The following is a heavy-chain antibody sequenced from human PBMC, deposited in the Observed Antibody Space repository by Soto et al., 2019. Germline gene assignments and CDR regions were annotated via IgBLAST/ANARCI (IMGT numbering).Heavy chain of an antibody. Sequence: QVQLQESGPGLVKPSQTLSLTCTVSGGSISSAGYNWSWIRQHPGKGLEWIGYIYYSGSTYYNPSPRSRVTRSVYTSKNQFSLKRRSLTAADTAVYYCARYGSGTYYPTPFDFWRQGTLVTVSS. D-gene: IGHD3-10*01. CDR2: IYYSGST. CDR1: GGSISSAGYN. J-gene: IGHJ4*02. V-gene: IGHV4-31*03. CDR3: ARYGSGTYYPTPFDF.